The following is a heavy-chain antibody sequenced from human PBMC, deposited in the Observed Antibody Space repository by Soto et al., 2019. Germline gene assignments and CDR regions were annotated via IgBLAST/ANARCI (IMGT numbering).Heavy chain of an antibody. D-gene: IGHD6-19*01. CDR1: GYTFTSYD. Sequence: ASVKVSCKASGYTFTSYDINWVRQATGQGFEWMGWMNPNSGNTGYAQKFQGRVTMTRDTSITTAYMELSSLRSEDTAVYYCAKMYSSGWSPRNDHWGQGTLVTVSS. V-gene: IGHV1-8*01. CDR2: MNPNSGNT. J-gene: IGHJ4*02. CDR3: AKMYSSGWSPRNDH.